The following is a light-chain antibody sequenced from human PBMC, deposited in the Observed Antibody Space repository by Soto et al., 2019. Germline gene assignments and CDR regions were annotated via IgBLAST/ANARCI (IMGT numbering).Light chain of an antibody. V-gene: IGKV1-17*01. CDR2: SAS. CDR1: QGIRVD. J-gene: IGKJ1*01. CDR3: LQYYSYPRS. Sequence: DIQMTQSPSTLSASVGDRVTITCRAGQGIRVDLAWSQQKPGKAPKRLIYSASSLQSGVPSRFSGGGSGTEFTLTISSLQPEDFASYYCLQYYSYPRSFGQGTRVEVK.